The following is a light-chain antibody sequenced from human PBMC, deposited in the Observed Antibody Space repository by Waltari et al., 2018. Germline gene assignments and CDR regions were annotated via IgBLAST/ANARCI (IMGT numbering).Light chain of an antibody. CDR1: QGISSY. CDR2: AAS. V-gene: IGKV1-8*01. J-gene: IGKJ4*01. Sequence: AIRMTQSPSPLSAPTGDRVTITCRASQGISSYLAWYQQKPGKAPKLLIYAASTLQSGVPSRFSGSGSGTDFTLTISCLQSEDFATYYCQQYYSYPLTFGGGTKVEIK. CDR3: QQYYSYPLT.